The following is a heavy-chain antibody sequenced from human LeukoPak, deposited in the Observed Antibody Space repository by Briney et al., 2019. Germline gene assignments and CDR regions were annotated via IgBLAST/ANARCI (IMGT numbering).Heavy chain of an antibody. CDR1: GFTFSSYW. CDR3: AKDTYYGSSGYFDY. D-gene: IGHD3-22*01. V-gene: IGHV3-7*03. CDR2: IKQDGSEK. J-gene: IGHJ4*02. Sequence: GGSLRLSCAASGFTFSSYWMSWVRQAPGKGLEWVANIKQDGSEKYYVDSVKGRFTISRDNAKNSLYLQMNSLRAEDTALYYCAKDTYYGSSGYFDYWGQGTLVTVSS.